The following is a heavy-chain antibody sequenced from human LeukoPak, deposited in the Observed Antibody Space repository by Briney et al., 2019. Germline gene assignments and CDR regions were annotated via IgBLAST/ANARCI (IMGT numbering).Heavy chain of an antibody. J-gene: IGHJ4*02. CDR2: ISGSGGST. CDR3: AKDSRRDCSGGSCYASFDY. Sequence: PGGSLRLSCAASGFTVSSNYMSWVRQAPGKGLEWVSAISGSGGSTYYADSVKGRFTISRDNSKNTLYLQMNSLRAEDTAVYYCAKDSRRDCSGGSCYASFDYWGQGTLVTVSS. V-gene: IGHV3-23*01. D-gene: IGHD2-15*01. CDR1: GFTVSSNY.